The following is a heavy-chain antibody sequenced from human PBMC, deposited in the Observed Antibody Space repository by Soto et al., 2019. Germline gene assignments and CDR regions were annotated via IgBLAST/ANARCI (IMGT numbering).Heavy chain of an antibody. CDR2: IYYSGST. Sequence: SETLSLTCTVSGGSISSYYWSWIRQPPGKGLEWIGYIYYSGSTNYNPSLKSRVTISVDTSKNQFSLKLSSVTAADTAVYCCARHRDIVVVPAGVFDYWGQGTLVTVSS. CDR3: ARHRDIVVVPAGVFDY. D-gene: IGHD2-2*01. V-gene: IGHV4-59*08. J-gene: IGHJ4*02. CDR1: GGSISSYY.